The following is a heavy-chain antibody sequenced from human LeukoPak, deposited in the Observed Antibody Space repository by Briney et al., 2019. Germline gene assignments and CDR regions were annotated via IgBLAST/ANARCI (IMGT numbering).Heavy chain of an antibody. V-gene: IGHV4-39*01. CDR3: ARAYSSSWYYFDY. Sequence: SETLSLTCTVSGGSISSSSYYWGWISQPPGKGLEWIGSIYYSGSAYYNPSLKSRVTISVDTSKNQFSLKLSSVTAADTAVYYCARAYSSSWYYFDYWGQGTLVTVSS. J-gene: IGHJ4*02. D-gene: IGHD6-13*01. CDR1: GGSISSSSYY. CDR2: IYYSGSA.